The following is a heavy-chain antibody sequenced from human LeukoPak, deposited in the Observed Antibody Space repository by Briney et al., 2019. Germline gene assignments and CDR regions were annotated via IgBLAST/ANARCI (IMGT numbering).Heavy chain of an antibody. D-gene: IGHD6-13*01. CDR2: ISYDGSNK. CDR3: AEDMYSSSSTFDY. Sequence: GGSLRLSCAASGFTFSSYGMHWVRQAPGKGLEWVSVISYDGSNKYYADSVKGRFTISRDNSKNTLYLQMNSLRAEDTAVYYCAEDMYSSSSTFDYWGQGTLVTVSS. V-gene: IGHV3-30*18. CDR1: GFTFSSYG. J-gene: IGHJ4*02.